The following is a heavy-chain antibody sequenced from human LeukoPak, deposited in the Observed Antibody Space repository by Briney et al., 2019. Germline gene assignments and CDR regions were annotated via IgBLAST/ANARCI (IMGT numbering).Heavy chain of an antibody. V-gene: IGHV3-7*03. CDR3: AKDAQPRSRWFDP. CDR2: IRQDGSEK. J-gene: IGHJ5*02. CDR1: GFTFSSYS. D-gene: IGHD1-14*01. Sequence: GGSLRLSCAASGFTFSSYSMSWLRQAPGKGLEWVANIRQDGSEKFYVDSVKGRFTISRDNANSVLYLQMNSLRAEDTAMYYCAKDAQPRSRWFDPWGQGTLVTVSS.